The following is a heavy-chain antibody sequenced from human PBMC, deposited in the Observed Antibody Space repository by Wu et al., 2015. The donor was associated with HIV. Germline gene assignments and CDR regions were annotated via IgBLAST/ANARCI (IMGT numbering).Heavy chain of an antibody. CDR3: ARGRNIVLKAAASDPPFDY. J-gene: IGHJ4*02. Sequence: QVQLVQSGADVKKPGASLKVSCKTSGYTFSDYYIQWVRQAPGKGLEYMGWINPNSGGTDSAQTFQGRVTLTRDTSITTAYMELNRLRSDDTATYYCARGRNIVLKAAASDPPFDYWGQGTLVTVSS. D-gene: IGHD2/OR15-2a*01. CDR1: GYTFSDYY. CDR2: INPNSGGT. V-gene: IGHV1-2*02.